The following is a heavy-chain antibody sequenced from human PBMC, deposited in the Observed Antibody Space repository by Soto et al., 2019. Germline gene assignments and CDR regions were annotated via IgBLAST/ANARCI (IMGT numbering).Heavy chain of an antibody. CDR2: IYYSGST. CDR3: EVTTTSLYYYYYYMDV. Sequence: PSETLSLTCTVSGGSISSSSYYWGWIRQRPGKGLEWIGSIYYSGSTYYNPSLKSRVTISVDTSKNQFSLKLSSVTAADTAVYYCEVTTTSLYYYYYYMDVWGKGTTVTLSS. D-gene: IGHD4-17*01. J-gene: IGHJ6*03. CDR1: GGSISSSSYY. V-gene: IGHV4-39*01.